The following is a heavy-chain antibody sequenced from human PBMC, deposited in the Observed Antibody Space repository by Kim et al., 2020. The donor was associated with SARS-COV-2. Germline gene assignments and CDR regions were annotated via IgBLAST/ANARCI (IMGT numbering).Heavy chain of an antibody. V-gene: IGHV3-74*01. D-gene: IGHD6-19*01. Sequence: TTDEDSVTGRFTIARDAAKNTVQLQMNSVLAEDTAVYYCARAYSGGWYDYWGQGTLVTVSS. CDR3: ARAYSGGWYDY. CDR2: T. J-gene: IGHJ4*02.